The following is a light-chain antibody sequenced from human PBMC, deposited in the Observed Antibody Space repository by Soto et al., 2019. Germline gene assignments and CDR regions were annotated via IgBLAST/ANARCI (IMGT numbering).Light chain of an antibody. CDR1: NIGGKS. J-gene: IGLJ1*01. Sequence: SYDLTQPPAVSAAPGQTARITCGGNNIGGKSVHWYQQKPGQAPVLVVYDDSDRPSGIPDRFSGSNSGDTATLTIRRVEAGDEADYYCHVWDSSSDHYVFGTGTKVTVL. CDR3: HVWDSSSDHYV. CDR2: DDS. V-gene: IGLV3-21*02.